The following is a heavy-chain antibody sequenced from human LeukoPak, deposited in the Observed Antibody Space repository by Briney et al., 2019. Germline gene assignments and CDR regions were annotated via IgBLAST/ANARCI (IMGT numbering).Heavy chain of an antibody. CDR1: GGSISSYY. CDR3: ARGATHFDY. V-gene: IGHV4-59*01. J-gene: IGHJ4*02. D-gene: IGHD2-15*01. Sequence: PSETLSLTCTISGGSISSYYWSWIRQPPGKGLEWIGYIYYSGSTNYNPSLKSRVTISVDTSKNQFSLKLSSVTAADTAIYYCARGATHFDYWGQGTLVTVSS. CDR2: IYYSGST.